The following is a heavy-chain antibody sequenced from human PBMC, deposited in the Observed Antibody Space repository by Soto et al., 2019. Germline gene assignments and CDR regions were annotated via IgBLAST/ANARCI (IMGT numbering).Heavy chain of an antibody. CDR3: ARLAENSSSFDY. V-gene: IGHV4-59*01. J-gene: IGHJ4*02. D-gene: IGHD6-6*01. CDR1: GGSICSSY. CDR2: IYYSGST. Sequence: PSETLSLTCAVSGGSICSSYWRWIRQPPGKGLEWIGYIYYSGSTNYNPSLKSRVTISVDTSKNQFSLKLSSVTAADTAVYYCARLAENSSSFDYWGQGTQVTVSS.